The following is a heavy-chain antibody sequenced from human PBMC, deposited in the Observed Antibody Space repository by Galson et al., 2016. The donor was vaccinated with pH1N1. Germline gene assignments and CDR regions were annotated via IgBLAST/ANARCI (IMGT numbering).Heavy chain of an antibody. D-gene: IGHD3-16*02. J-gene: IGHJ3*02. CDR3: ARDLSPSRYHDGTFYYDAFDI. CDR1: GISLSSSW. CDR2: IRSDGTQI. V-gene: IGHV3-7*01. Sequence: SLRLSCAGSGISLSSSWMTWVRQAPGRGLEWVANIRSDGTQIHYVDSVKGRFTISRDNAKNSLFLQMNDLRAEDTAVYYCARDLSPSRYHDGTFYYDAFDIWGQGTMVTVSS.